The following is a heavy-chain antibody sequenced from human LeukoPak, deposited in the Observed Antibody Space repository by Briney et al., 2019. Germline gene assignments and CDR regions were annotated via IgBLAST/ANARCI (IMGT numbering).Heavy chain of an antibody. CDR1: GFTVSGNY. CDR3: ASGPTYDYVRVILY. J-gene: IGHJ4*02. V-gene: IGHV3-53*04. CDR2: IYTGGTT. Sequence: GGSLRLSCVVSGFTVSGNYMTWVRQAPGKGLERVSVIYTGGTTYYRDSVKGRLTISRHNSKNVVNLQMDSLRPEDTAVYCCASGPTYDYVRVILYWGQGTLVTVSS. D-gene: IGHD3-16*01.